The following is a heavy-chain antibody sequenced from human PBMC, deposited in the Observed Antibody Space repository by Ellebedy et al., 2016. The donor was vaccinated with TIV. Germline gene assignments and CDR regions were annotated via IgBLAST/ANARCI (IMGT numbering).Heavy chain of an antibody. Sequence: GESLKISCAASGFTFSSYSMNWVRQAPGKGLEWVSSISSSSSYIHYADSVKGRFTISRDNAKNSLYLQMNSLRAEDTAVYYCARDLGIAVAGYYYWGQGTLVTVSS. V-gene: IGHV3-21*01. CDR2: ISSSSSYI. CDR1: GFTFSSYS. D-gene: IGHD6-19*01. J-gene: IGHJ4*02. CDR3: ARDLGIAVAGYYY.